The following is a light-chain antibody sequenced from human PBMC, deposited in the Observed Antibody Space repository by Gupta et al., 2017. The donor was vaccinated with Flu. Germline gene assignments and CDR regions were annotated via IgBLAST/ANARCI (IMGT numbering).Light chain of an antibody. Sequence: VTPGEPASISCRSSQSLLYSNGNNFLDWYLQKPGQAPQLLIYLGSNRASGVPDRFSGSGAGTDFTLKISRVEAEDVGVYYCRQSLQTPRTFGQGTKVEIK. V-gene: IGKV2-28*01. CDR1: QSLLYSNGNNF. CDR3: RQSLQTPRT. J-gene: IGKJ1*01. CDR2: LGS.